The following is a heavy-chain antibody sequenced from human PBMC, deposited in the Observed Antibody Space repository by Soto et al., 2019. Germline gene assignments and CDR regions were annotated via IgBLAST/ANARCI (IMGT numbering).Heavy chain of an antibody. D-gene: IGHD4-17*01. Sequence: QLQLQESGPGLVKPSETLSLTCTVSGGSISRSSYYWGWIRQPPGKGLEWIGSIYYSGSTYYNPSLKSRVTISVDTSKDQFSLKLSAVTAADTAVYYCARHDYGGFGLWGQGTLVTVSS. J-gene: IGHJ4*02. CDR3: ARHDYGGFGL. V-gene: IGHV4-39*01. CDR1: GGSISRSSYY. CDR2: IYYSGST.